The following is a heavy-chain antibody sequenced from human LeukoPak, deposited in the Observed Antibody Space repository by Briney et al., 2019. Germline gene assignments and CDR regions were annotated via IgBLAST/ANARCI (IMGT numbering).Heavy chain of an antibody. Sequence: PSETLSLTCTVSGGSISSYYWSWIRQPPGKGLEWIGYIYYSGSTNYNPSLKNRVTISVDTSKNQFSLKLSSVTAADTAVYYCARAYCSSTSCYEFDYWGQGTLVTVSS. CDR1: GGSISSYY. J-gene: IGHJ4*02. V-gene: IGHV4-59*01. D-gene: IGHD2-2*01. CDR3: ARAYCSSTSCYEFDY. CDR2: IYYSGST.